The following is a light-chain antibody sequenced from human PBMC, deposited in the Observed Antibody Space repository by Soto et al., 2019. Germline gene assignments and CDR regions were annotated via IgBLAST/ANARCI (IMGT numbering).Light chain of an antibody. J-gene: IGLJ2*01. CDR1: SSNIGSNY. CDR2: RNN. V-gene: IGLV1-47*01. Sequence: SVLTQPPSASGTPGPRGTISCSGSSSNIGSNYVYWYQQLPGTAPKLLIYRNNQRPSGVPDRFSGSKSGTSASLAISGLRSEDEADYYCAAWDDSLSGVVFGGGTKLTVL. CDR3: AAWDDSLSGVV.